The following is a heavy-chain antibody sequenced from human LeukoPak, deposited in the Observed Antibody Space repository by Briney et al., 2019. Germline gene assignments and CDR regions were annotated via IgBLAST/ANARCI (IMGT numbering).Heavy chain of an antibody. CDR3: ARHLVPGSQQLVPLNWFDP. J-gene: IGHJ5*02. Sequence: SETLSLTCTVSGVSISSSSYYWGWIRQPPGKGLEWIGSIYYSGSTYYNPSLKSRVTISVDTSKNQFSLKLSSVTAADTAVYYCARHLVPGSQQLVPLNWFDPWGQGTLVTVSS. CDR1: GVSISSSSYY. V-gene: IGHV4-39*01. D-gene: IGHD6-13*01. CDR2: IYYSGST.